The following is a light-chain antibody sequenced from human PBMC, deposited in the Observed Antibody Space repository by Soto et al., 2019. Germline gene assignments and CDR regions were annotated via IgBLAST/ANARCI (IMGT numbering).Light chain of an antibody. CDR1: QSVSSSY. CDR3: QQYNDRPPIS. CDR2: GAS. Sequence: NVLTQSPGTLSLSPGQRATLSCRASQSVSSSYLAWYQQKPGQAPRLLIYGASSRATGIPDRFSGSGSGTDFTLTISRLEPEDFAVYYCQQYNDRPPISFGQGTRLEIK. J-gene: IGKJ5*01. V-gene: IGKV3-20*01.